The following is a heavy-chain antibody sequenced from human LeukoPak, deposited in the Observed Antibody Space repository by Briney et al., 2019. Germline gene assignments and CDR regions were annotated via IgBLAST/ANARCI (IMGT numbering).Heavy chain of an antibody. CDR3: ATTGGDIYYYYMDV. V-gene: IGHV1-69*13. Sequence: SVKVSCKASGGTFNTYAISWVRQAPGQGLEWMGGIIPIFGTANYAQKFQDRVTITADESTSTTYMELSSLKSEDTAVYYCATTGGDIYYYYMDVWGKGTTVTISS. CDR2: IIPIFGTA. CDR1: GGTFNTYA. D-gene: IGHD3-16*01. J-gene: IGHJ6*03.